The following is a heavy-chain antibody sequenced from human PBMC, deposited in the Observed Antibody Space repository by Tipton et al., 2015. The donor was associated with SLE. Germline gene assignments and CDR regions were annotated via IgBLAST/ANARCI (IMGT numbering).Heavy chain of an antibody. CDR1: GYTFTGYY. V-gene: IGHV4-38-2*02. J-gene: IGHJ4*02. Sequence: SGAEVKKPGASVKVSCKASGYTFTGYYMHWVRQPPGKGPEWIGSIYYSGSTHYNPSLESRVTISVDTSKNQFSLQLSSVTAADTAVYNCVRQPSSPGSVDYWGQGTLVTVSS. D-gene: IGHD3-10*01. CDR2: IYYSGST. CDR3: VRQPSSPGSVDY.